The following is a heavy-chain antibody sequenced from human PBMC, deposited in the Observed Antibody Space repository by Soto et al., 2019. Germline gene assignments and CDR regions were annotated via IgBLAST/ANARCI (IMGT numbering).Heavy chain of an antibody. CDR1: GFTFSKYG. D-gene: IGHD1-7*01. CDR2: ITYDGSNQ. Sequence: QVQLVESGGGVVQPGTSLRRSCSAAGFTFSKYGMHWVRQAPGRGLEWLALITYDGSNQYYADSVKGRFTSSRDNSKNPLYLQMNSLRPEDTAVYFCTMKNWNYVIGFGMDVWGQGTTVSVSS. V-gene: IGHV3-30*03. CDR3: TMKNWNYVIGFGMDV. J-gene: IGHJ6*02.